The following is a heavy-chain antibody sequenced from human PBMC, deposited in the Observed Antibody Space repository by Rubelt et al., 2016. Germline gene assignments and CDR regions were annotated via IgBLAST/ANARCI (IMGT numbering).Heavy chain of an antibody. V-gene: IGHV4-28*02. Sequence: KESGPTLVKPTQTLTLTCTFSGFSLSTSGVGVGWIRQPPGKGLEWIGEINHSGSTNYNPSLKSRGTISVDTSKNQFALKLSSVTAADTAVDYCARNRRDWGQGTLVTVSS. J-gene: IGHJ4*02. CDR3: ARNRRD. CDR1: GFSLSTSGVG. CDR2: INHSGST.